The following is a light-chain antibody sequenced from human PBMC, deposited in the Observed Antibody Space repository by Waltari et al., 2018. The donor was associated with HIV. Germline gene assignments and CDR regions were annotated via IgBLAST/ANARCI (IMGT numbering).Light chain of an antibody. Sequence: EIVLTQYPDTLSLSPGERATLACRASQRVSSSLAWYQQKPGQDPRLLIYDASNRATGIPARFSGSGSGTDFTLTISSLEPEDVAVYYCQQRRNWPPLTCGGGTKVEIK. CDR1: QRVSSS. V-gene: IGKV3-11*01. CDR3: QQRRNWPPLT. CDR2: DAS. J-gene: IGKJ4*01.